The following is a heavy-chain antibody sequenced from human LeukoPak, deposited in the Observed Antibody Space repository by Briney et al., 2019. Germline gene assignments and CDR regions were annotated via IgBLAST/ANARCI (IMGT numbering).Heavy chain of an antibody. CDR2: MNPNSGNT. D-gene: IGHD6-6*01. Sequence: ASVKVSCKASGYTFTSYDINWVRQATGQGLEWMGWMNPNSGNTGYAQKFQGRVTMTRNTSISTAYMALSSLRSEDTAVYYCARESSSSGGYYMDVWGKGTTVTVSS. V-gene: IGHV1-8*01. CDR1: GYTFTSYD. J-gene: IGHJ6*03. CDR3: ARESSSSGGYYMDV.